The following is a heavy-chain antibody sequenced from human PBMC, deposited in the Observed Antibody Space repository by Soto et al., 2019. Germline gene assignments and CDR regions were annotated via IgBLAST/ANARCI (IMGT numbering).Heavy chain of an antibody. Sequence: SETLSLTCTVSGGSISSGGYYWSWIRQHPGKGLEWIGYIYYSGSTYYNPSLKSRVTISVDTSKNQFSLKLSPVTAADAAVYYCARDLQKYDAFDIWGQGTMVTVSS. CDR3: ARDLQKYDAFDI. V-gene: IGHV4-31*03. CDR1: GGSISSGGYY. J-gene: IGHJ3*02. CDR2: IYYSGST.